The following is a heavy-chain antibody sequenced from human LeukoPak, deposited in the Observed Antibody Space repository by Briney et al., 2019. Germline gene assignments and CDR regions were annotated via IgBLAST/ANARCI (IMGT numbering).Heavy chain of an antibody. CDR2: IKQDGSEK. D-gene: IGHD6-6*01. Sequence: GGSLRLSCAGSGFSFSTYTINWVRQVPGKGLEWVANIKQDGSEKYYVDSVKGRFTISRDNAKNSLYLQMNSLRAEDTAVYYCASVYSSSINWGQGTLVTVSS. J-gene: IGHJ4*02. CDR3: ASVYSSSIN. V-gene: IGHV3-7*01. CDR1: GFSFSTYT.